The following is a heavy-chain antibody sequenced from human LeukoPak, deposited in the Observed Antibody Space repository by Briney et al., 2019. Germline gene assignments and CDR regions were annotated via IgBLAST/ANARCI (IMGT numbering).Heavy chain of an antibody. CDR2: TRNKANSYTT. V-gene: IGHV3-72*01. CDR3: ARSSVSSDDY. D-gene: IGHD6-6*01. J-gene: IGHJ4*02. Sequence: GGSLRLSCAVSGFSVTNNYMSWVRQAPGKGLEWVGRTRNKANSYTTEYAASVKGRFTISRDGSKNSLYLQMNSLKTEDTAVYYCARSSVSSDDYWGQGTLVTVSS. CDR1: GFSVTNNY.